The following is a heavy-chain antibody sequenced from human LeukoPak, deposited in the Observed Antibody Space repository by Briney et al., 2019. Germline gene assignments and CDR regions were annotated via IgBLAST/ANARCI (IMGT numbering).Heavy chain of an antibody. CDR1: GGSISSIIYY. Sequence: SETLSLTCTVSGGSISSIIYYWSWIRQPPGKGLEWIGYISYSGSTNYNPSLKSRVTISADTSKNQVSLTLSSVTAADTAVYYCARHPELYFFDYWGQGTLVTVSS. CDR2: ISYSGST. J-gene: IGHJ4*02. V-gene: IGHV4-61*05. CDR3: ARHPELYFFDY. D-gene: IGHD3-10*01.